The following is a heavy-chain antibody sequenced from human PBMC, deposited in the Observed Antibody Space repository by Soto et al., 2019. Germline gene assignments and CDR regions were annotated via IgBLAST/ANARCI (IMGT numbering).Heavy chain of an antibody. CDR2: ISSSSSTI. CDR1: GFTFSSYS. Sequence: PGGSLRLSCAASGFTFSSYSMNWVRQAPGKGLEWVSYISSSSSTIYYADSVKGRFTISRDNAKNSLYLQMNSLRDEDTAVYYCARDRSISYYYYGMDVWGQGTTVTAP. J-gene: IGHJ6*02. V-gene: IGHV3-48*02. CDR3: ARDRSISYYYYGMDV. D-gene: IGHD6-6*01.